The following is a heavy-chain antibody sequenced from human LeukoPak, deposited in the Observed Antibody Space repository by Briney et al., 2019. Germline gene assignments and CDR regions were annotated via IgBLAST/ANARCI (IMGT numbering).Heavy chain of an antibody. D-gene: IGHD3-22*01. J-gene: IGHJ1*01. CDR1: GGSFSGYY. CDR2: INHSGST. Sequence: PSETLSLTCAVYGGSFSGYYWTWIRQPPGKGLEWIGEINHSGSTNYNPSLKGRVTISVDKSKNQFSLKLSSVTAADTAVYYCARGYYDSSGYSAEYFQHWGQGTLVTVSS. CDR3: ARGYYDSSGYSAEYFQH. V-gene: IGHV4-34*01.